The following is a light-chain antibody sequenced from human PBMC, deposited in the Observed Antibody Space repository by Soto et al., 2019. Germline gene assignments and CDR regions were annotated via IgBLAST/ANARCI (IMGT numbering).Light chain of an antibody. CDR2: GAS. CDR3: QQYGSSRLT. J-gene: IGKJ4*01. CDR1: QSVSSSY. Sequence: EIVLTQSPGTLSLSPVERATLSCRASQSVSSSYLAWYQQKPGQAPRLLIYGASRRATGIPDRFSGSGSGTDFTLTISRLEPEDFAVYYCQQYGSSRLTFGGGTKVDIK. V-gene: IGKV3-20*01.